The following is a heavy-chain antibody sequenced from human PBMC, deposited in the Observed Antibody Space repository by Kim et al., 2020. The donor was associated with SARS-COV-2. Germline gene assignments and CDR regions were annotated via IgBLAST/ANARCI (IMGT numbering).Heavy chain of an antibody. V-gene: IGHV3-11*04. J-gene: IGHJ6*02. CDR2: ISSSGSTI. D-gene: IGHD3-10*01. CDR3: ARDKGSGSYYFTSAYYGMDV. CDR1: GFTFSDYY. Sequence: GGSLRLSCAASGFTFSDYYMSWIRQAPGKGLEWVSYISSSGSTIYYADSVKGRFTISRDNAKNSLYLQMNSLRAEDTAVYYCARDKGSGSYYFTSAYYGMDVWGQGTTVTVSS.